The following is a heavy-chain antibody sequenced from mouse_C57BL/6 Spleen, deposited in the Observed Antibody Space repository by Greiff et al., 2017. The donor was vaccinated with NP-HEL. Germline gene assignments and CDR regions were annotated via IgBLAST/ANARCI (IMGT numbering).Heavy chain of an antibody. J-gene: IGHJ1*03. CDR3: ARTGTWYFDV. Sequence: VQLQQPGAELVKPGASVKLSCKASGYTFTSYWMQWVKQRPGQGLEWIGEIDPSDSYTNYNQKFKGKATLTVDTSSSTAYMQLSSLTSEDSAVYYCARTGTWYFDVWGTGTTVTVSS. CDR2: IDPSDSYT. CDR1: GYTFTSYW. D-gene: IGHD4-1*01. V-gene: IGHV1-50*01.